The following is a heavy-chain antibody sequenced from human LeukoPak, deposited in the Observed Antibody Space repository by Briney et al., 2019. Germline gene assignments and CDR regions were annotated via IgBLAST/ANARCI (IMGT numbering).Heavy chain of an antibody. CDR3: ARTGRDYPNYYYYYYMDV. V-gene: IGHV1-69*05. CDR2: IIPIFGTA. J-gene: IGHJ6*03. CDR1: GGTFSSYA. D-gene: IGHD4-17*01. Sequence: GASVKVSCKASGGTFSSYAISWVRQAPGQGLERMGRIIPIFGTANYAQKFQGRVTITTDESTSTAYMELSSLRSEDTAVYYCARTGRDYPNYYYYYYMDVWGKGTTVTVSS.